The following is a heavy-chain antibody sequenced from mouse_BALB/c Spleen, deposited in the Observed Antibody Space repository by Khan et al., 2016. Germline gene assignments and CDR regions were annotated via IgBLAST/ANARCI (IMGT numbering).Heavy chain of an antibody. CDR2: INTETGEP. J-gene: IGHJ3*01. CDR3: ARRGDGWCAY. Sequence: QIQLVQSGPELKKPGETVKISCKASGYTFTDYSMHWVKQAPGKGLKWMGWINTETGEPTYADDFKGRFAFSLETSASTAYLQINNLKNEDTATYFCARRGDGWCAYWGQGTLVTVSA. CDR1: GYTFTDYS. V-gene: IGHV9-2-1*01. D-gene: IGHD2-3*01.